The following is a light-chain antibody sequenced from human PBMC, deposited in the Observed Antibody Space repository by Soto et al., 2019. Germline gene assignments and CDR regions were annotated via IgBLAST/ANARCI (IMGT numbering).Light chain of an antibody. CDR1: QSVSSNY. CDR2: GAS. Sequence: EIVLTQSPGTLYLSPGERATLSCRASQSVSSNYLAWYQQKPGQAPRLLISGASSRATGIPDRFSGSGSGTDFTLTISRLETEDSAVYYCQQYAISPWTFGLGTKVQIK. V-gene: IGKV3-20*01. J-gene: IGKJ1*01. CDR3: QQYAISPWT.